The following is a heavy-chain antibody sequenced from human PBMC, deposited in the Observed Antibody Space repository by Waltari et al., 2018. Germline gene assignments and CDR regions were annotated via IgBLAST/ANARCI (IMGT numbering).Heavy chain of an antibody. V-gene: IGHV4-38-2*01. Sequence: QVQLQESGPGLVKPSETLSLTCAVSGYPISSGYYWGWARHAPGKGLEWIGSIYHSGSTYYNPSLKSRVTISVDTSKNQFSLKLSSVTAADTAVYYCARLGTIVATEAGFDYWGQGTLVTVSS. J-gene: IGHJ4*02. CDR2: IYHSGST. CDR1: GYPISSGYY. CDR3: ARLGTIVATEAGFDY. D-gene: IGHD5-12*01.